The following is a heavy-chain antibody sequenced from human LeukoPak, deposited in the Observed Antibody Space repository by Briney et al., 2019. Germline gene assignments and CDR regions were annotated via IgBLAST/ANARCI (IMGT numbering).Heavy chain of an antibody. CDR3: ARVFRGRTYYDILTGYSRYYYGMDV. D-gene: IGHD3-9*01. J-gene: IGHJ6*02. V-gene: IGHV4-30-4*01. CDR1: GGSISSGDYY. Sequence: PSETLSLTCTVSGGSISSGDYYWRWIRQPPGKGLEWIGYIYYSGSTYYNPSLKSRVTISVDTSKNQFSLKLSSVTAADTAVYYCARVFRGRTYYDILTGYSRYYYGMDVWGQGTTVTVSS. CDR2: IYYSGST.